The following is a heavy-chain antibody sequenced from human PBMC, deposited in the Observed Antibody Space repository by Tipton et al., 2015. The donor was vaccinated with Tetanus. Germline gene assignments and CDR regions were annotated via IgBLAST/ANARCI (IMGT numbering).Heavy chain of an antibody. Sequence: QLVQSGAEVLKPGASVKVSCKASGYTFTTYPIHWVRQAPGQGLEWMGIINPGDGVKMYAQKFQGRVTMTGDTSTSTVYMDLRSLESEDTAVYYCARERSGGLFEYWGQGTLVTVSS. CDR1: GYTFTTYP. CDR3: ARERSGGLFEY. J-gene: IGHJ4*02. D-gene: IGHD4-23*01. CDR2: INPGDGVK. V-gene: IGHV1-46*01.